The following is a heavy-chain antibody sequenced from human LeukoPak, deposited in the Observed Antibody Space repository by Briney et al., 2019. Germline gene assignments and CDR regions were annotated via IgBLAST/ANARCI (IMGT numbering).Heavy chain of an antibody. V-gene: IGHV3-30*02. Sequence: GGSLRLSCAASGLTFSSYGMHWVRQAPGKGLEWVAFIRYDGSNKYYADSVKGRFTISRDNSKNTLYLQMNSLRAEDTAVYYCAKVGLSGGVRGVMFDYWGQGTLVTVSS. CDR3: AKVGLSGGVRGVMFDY. J-gene: IGHJ4*02. CDR1: GLTFSSYG. D-gene: IGHD3-10*01. CDR2: IRYDGSNK.